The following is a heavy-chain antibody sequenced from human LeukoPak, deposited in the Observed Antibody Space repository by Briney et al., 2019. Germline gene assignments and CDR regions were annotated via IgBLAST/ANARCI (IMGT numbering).Heavy chain of an antibody. CDR3: ARGGAPYYDSSGYYHNYYYYGMDV. Sequence: ASVKVSCKASGYTFTSYDINWVRQAPGQGLEWMGWISAYNGNTNYAQKLQGRVTMTTDTSTSTAYMELRSLRSDDTAVYYCARGGAPYYDSSGYYHNYYYYGMDVWGQGTTVTVSS. CDR1: GYTFTSYD. D-gene: IGHD3-22*01. CDR2: ISAYNGNT. J-gene: IGHJ6*02. V-gene: IGHV1-18*01.